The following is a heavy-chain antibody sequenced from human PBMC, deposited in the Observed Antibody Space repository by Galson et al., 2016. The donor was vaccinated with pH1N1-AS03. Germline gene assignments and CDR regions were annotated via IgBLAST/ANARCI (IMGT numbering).Heavy chain of an antibody. CDR3: ARDPRGPCSSATCPTTYYFGMDV. V-gene: IGHV1-2*04. Sequence: SVKVSCKASGYIFTGFYVHWVRQAPGQGLEWMGWIDPDTGVTNYAQKFQAWVTMTRDTSTSTAYMELYGLKSDDTAIYFCARDPRGPCSSATCPTTYYFGMDVWGQGTTVIVSS. J-gene: IGHJ6*02. D-gene: IGHD1-26*01. CDR1: GYIFTGFY. CDR2: IDPDTGVT.